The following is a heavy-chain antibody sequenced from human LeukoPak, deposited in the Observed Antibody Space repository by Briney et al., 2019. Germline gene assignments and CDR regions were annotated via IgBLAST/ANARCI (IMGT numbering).Heavy chain of an antibody. V-gene: IGHV3-21*01. J-gene: IGHJ4*02. D-gene: IGHD3-10*01. CDR3: ARGGSGSYYHLFDY. Sequence: GGSLRLSCSASGFTFSSYSMNWVRQAPGKGLEWVSSISSSSSYIYYADSVKGRFTISRDNAKNSLYLQMNSLRAEDTAVYYCARGGSGSYYHLFDYWGQGTLVTVSS. CDR2: ISSSSSYI. CDR1: GFTFSSYS.